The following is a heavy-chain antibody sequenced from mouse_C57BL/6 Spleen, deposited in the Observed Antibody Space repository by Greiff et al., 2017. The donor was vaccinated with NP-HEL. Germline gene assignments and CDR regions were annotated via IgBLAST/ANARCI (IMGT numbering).Heavy chain of an antibody. V-gene: IGHV1-53*01. D-gene: IGHD2-14*01. Sequence: QVQLQQSGTELVKPGASVKLSCKASGYTFTSYWMHWVKQRPGQGLEWIGNINPSNGGTNYNEKFKSKATLTVDKSSSTAYMQLSSRTSEDSAVYYCARGGTDSSYAMGYWGQGTSVTVSS. CDR2: INPSNGGT. CDR3: ARGGTDSSYAMGY. CDR1: GYTFTSYW. J-gene: IGHJ4*01.